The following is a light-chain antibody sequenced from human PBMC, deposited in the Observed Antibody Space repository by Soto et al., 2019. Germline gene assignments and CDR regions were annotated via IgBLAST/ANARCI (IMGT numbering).Light chain of an antibody. CDR1: QSVSSN. CDR3: PQYNNWPPWT. V-gene: IGKV3-15*01. J-gene: IGKJ1*01. CDR2: GAS. Sequence: EIVMTQSPATLSVSAGERATLSCRASQSVSSNLAWYQQKPGQAPRLLIYGASTRATGIPARFSGSGSGTEFTLTISSLQSEDYAVYYCPQYNNWPPWTFGQGTKVDI.